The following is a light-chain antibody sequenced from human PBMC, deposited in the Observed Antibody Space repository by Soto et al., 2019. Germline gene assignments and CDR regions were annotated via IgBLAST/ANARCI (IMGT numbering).Light chain of an antibody. CDR1: QSISSY. CDR3: QQSYSTPG. J-gene: IGKJ3*01. Sequence: DIQMTQSPSSLSASVGVRVTITCRARQSISSYLNWYQQKPGKAPKLLIYAASSLQSGVPSRFSGSGAGPDFTLPISSLQPEDFATYYCQQSYSTPGFGPGTKVDLK. CDR2: AAS. V-gene: IGKV1-39*01.